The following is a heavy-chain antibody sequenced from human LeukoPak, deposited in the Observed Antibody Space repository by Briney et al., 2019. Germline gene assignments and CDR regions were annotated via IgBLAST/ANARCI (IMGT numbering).Heavy chain of an antibody. D-gene: IGHD4-17*01. J-gene: IGHJ3*02. CDR2: INHSGST. CDR1: GGSFSGYY. CDR3: ARSTTVTPSDAFDI. V-gene: IGHV4-34*01. Sequence: SETLSLTCAVYGGSFSGYYWSWIRQPPGKGLEWIGEINHSGSTNYNPSLKSRVTISVGTSKNQFSLKLSSVTAADTAVYYCARSTTVTPSDAFDIWGQGTMVTVSS.